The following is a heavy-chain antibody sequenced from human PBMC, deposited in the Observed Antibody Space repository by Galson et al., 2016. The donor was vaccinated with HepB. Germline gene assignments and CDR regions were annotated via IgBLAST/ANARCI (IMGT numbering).Heavy chain of an antibody. CDR3: AKAEGLSASGYWLADS. CDR1: GFTFSSYA. V-gene: IGHV3-23*01. D-gene: IGHD5-12*01. J-gene: IGHJ4*02. CDR2: ISGSGYST. Sequence: SLRLSCAASGFTFSSYAMSWVRQAPGKGLEWVSGISGSGYSTFYADSVQGRFTISRDNSKSTLYLQMNSLRAEDTAGYYCAKAEGLSASGYWLADSWGRGTLVTVSA.